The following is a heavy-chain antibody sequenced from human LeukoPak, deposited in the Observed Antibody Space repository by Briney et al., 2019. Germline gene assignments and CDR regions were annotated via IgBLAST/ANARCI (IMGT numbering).Heavy chain of an antibody. V-gene: IGHV4-59*01. Sequence: PSETLSLTCTVSGGSLSSYYWSWIRQPPGKGLEWIGYIYFIGSPKYNPSLKSRVTISLDKSRKQLSLNLTSVTAADTAVYYCARTSASYYYYMDVWGKGTTVTISS. D-gene: IGHD3-3*01. CDR3: ARTSASYYYYMDV. J-gene: IGHJ6*03. CDR1: GGSLSSYY. CDR2: IYFIGSP.